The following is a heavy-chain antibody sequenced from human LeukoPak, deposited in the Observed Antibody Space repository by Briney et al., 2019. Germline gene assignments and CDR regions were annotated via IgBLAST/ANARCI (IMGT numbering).Heavy chain of an antibody. D-gene: IGHD3-3*01. J-gene: IGHJ5*02. Sequence: SETLSLTCTVSGGSVSSGSYYWSWIRQPPGKGLEWIGYIYYSGSTNYNPSLKSRVTISVDTSKNQFSLKLSSVTAADTAVYYCAKGLRFLEWFWFDPWGQGTLVTVSS. CDR2: IYYSGST. CDR1: GGSVSSGSYY. V-gene: IGHV4-61*01. CDR3: AKGLRFLEWFWFDP.